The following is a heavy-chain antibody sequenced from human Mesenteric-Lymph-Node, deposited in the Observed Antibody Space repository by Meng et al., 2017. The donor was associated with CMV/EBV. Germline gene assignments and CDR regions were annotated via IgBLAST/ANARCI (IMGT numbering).Heavy chain of an antibody. Sequence: QVQLPQWGAGLLKPSGTLSVTCPVYGGSFSGYYWNWIRQSPEKGLEWIGEINHSGSTTYNPSFTSRIIISVDTSTNQISLNMSSVTAADTAVYYCARGSSYDILTGYFDYWGQGALVTVSS. D-gene: IGHD3-9*01. CDR1: GGSFSGYY. CDR3: ARGSSYDILTGYFDY. V-gene: IGHV4-34*02. CDR2: INHSGST. J-gene: IGHJ4*02.